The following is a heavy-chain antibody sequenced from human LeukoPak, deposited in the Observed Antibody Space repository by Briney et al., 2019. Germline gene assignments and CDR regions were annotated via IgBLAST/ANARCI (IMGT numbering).Heavy chain of an antibody. CDR1: GFTFSSYS. J-gene: IGHJ1*01. Sequence: GGSLRLSCAASGFTFSSYSMNWVRQAPGKGLEWVSSIGSSSSYIYYADSVKGRFTISRDNAKNSLYLQMNSLRAEDTAVYYCARGNPPYCGGDCPIYFQHWGQGTLVTVSS. CDR2: IGSSSSYI. CDR3: ARGNPPYCGGDCPIYFQH. V-gene: IGHV3-21*01. D-gene: IGHD2-21*02.